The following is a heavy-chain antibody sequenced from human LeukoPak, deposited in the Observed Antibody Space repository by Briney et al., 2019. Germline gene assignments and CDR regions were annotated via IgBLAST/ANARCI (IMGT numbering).Heavy chain of an antibody. CDR2: ISYDGSNK. J-gene: IGHJ4*02. V-gene: IGHV3-30-3*01. Sequence: GRSLRLSCAASGFTFSSYAMHWVRQVPGKGLEWVAVISYDGSNKYYADSVKGRFTISRDNSKNTLYLQMNSLRAEDTAVYYCARDFGGSYYVDYWGQGTLVTVSS. CDR3: ARDFGGSYYVDY. CDR1: GFTFSSYA. D-gene: IGHD1-26*01.